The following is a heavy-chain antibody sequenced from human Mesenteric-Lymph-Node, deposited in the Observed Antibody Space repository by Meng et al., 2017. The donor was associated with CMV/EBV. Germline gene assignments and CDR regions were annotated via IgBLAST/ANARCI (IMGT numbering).Heavy chain of an antibody. V-gene: IGHV4-34*01. CDR1: CVSFSSYN. CDR2: INHSGST. Sequence: VECVSFSSYNMSCIRQPPGKGLEWIGEINHSGSTNYTPSLKSQVTISVDTSKNQFSLKLSSVTAADTAVYYCARIRIAARLSWFDPWGQGTLVTVSS. CDR3: ARIRIAARLSWFDP. J-gene: IGHJ5*02. D-gene: IGHD6-6*01.